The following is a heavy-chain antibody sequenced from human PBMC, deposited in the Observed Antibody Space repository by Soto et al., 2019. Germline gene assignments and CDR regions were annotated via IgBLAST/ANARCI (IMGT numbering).Heavy chain of an antibody. V-gene: IGHV1-3*01. J-gene: IGHJ6*02. Sequence: GASVKVSCKASGYTFTSYAMHWVRQAPGQRLERMGWINAGNGNTKYSQKFQGRVTITRDTSASTAYMELSSLRSEDTAVYYCARDLGELWKVYADPGRPPYGMDVWGQGTTVTVSS. CDR1: GYTFTSYA. CDR2: INAGNGNT. CDR3: ARDLGELWKVYADPGRPPYGMDV. D-gene: IGHD3-16*01.